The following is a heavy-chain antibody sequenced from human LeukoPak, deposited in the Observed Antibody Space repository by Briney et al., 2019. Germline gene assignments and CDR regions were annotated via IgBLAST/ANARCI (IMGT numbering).Heavy chain of an antibody. Sequence: RGSLRLSCAASGFTFSSYAMSWVRQAPGKGLEWVSVIYSGGSTYYADSVKGRFTISRDNSKNTLYLQMNSLRAEDTAVYYCARGPYDNSGYRFDYWGQGTLVTVSS. CDR3: ARGPYDNSGYRFDY. CDR1: GFTFSSYA. J-gene: IGHJ4*02. V-gene: IGHV3-66*01. D-gene: IGHD3-22*01. CDR2: IYSGGST.